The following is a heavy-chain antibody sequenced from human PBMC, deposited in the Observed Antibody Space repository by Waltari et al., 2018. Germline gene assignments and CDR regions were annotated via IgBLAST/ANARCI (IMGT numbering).Heavy chain of an antibody. V-gene: IGHV4-38-2*01. Sequence: QVQLQESGPGLVKPSETLSLTCAVPGYSLSSGYYWGWIRQPPGKGLEWIGSIYHSGSTYYNPSLKSRVTISVDTSKNQFSLKLSSVTAADTAVYYCARWVGYGDLYFFDSWGQGTLVTVSS. CDR2: IYHSGST. J-gene: IGHJ4*02. D-gene: IGHD4-17*01. CDR1: GYSLSSGYY. CDR3: ARWVGYGDLYFFDS.